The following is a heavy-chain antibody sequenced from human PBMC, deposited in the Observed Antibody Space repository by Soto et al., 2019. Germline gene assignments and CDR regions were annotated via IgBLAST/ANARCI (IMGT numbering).Heavy chain of an antibody. Sequence: QVQLVESGGGVVQPGRSLRLSCAASGFTFSSYGMHCVRQAPGKGLEWVAVIWYDGSNKYYADSVKGRFTISRDNSKNTLYLQMNSLRAEDTAVYYCARDRHYFDYWGQGTLVTVSS. CDR1: GFTFSSYG. CDR3: ARDRHYFDY. V-gene: IGHV3-33*01. CDR2: IWYDGSNK. J-gene: IGHJ4*02.